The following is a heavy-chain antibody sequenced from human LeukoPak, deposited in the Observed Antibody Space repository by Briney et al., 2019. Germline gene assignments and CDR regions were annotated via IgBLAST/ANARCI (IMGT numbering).Heavy chain of an antibody. CDR3: AKSGGYGLIDY. D-gene: IGHD1-26*01. Sequence: SETLSLTCAVSGASVSGSNYYWGWIRQPPGKGLEWIGNIYSSGSTYYNASLQSRVTISIDTSKNQYSLRLNSVTAADTAMYYCAKSGGYGLIDYWGQGTRVTVSS. CDR1: GASVSGSNYY. V-gene: IGHV4-39*01. J-gene: IGHJ4*02. CDR2: IYSSGST.